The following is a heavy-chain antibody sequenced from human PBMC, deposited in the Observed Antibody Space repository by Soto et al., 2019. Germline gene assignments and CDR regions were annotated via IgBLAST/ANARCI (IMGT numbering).Heavy chain of an antibody. CDR1: GGSISSGGYY. Sequence: QVQLQESGPGLVKPSQTLSLTCTVSGGSISSGGYYWSWIRQHPGKGLEGIGYIYYSGSTYYNPSLKSRVTMSVDTSKNQLSLKLSSLTAADTAVYYCARAYGSGYMDVWGQGTTVTVSS. J-gene: IGHJ6*02. CDR3: ARAYGSGYMDV. D-gene: IGHD3-10*01. CDR2: IYYSGST. V-gene: IGHV4-31*03.